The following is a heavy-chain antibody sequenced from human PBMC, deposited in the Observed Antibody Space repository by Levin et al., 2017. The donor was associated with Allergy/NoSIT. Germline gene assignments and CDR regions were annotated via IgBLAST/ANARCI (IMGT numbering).Heavy chain of an antibody. V-gene: IGHV3-23*01. J-gene: IGHJ4*02. CDR3: AKDLRDRSRGSYGN. CDR2: ISVSGSGGST. D-gene: IGHD1-26*01. CDR1: GFXXSXYA. Sequence: PGGSLRLSCAASGFXXSXYAMXXXXXXXXKGLEWVSAISVSGSGGSTYYADSVKGRFTISRDNSKNTLYLQMNSLRAEDTAVYYGAKDLRDRSRGSYGNWGQGTLVTVSS.